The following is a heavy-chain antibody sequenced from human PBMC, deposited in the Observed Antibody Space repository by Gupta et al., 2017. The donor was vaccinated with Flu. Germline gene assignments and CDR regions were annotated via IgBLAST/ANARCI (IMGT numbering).Heavy chain of an antibody. V-gene: IGHV1-8*01. J-gene: IGHJ4*02. CDR2: MNPNTGNT. Sequence: QVQLVQSGAEVKKPGASVTVYCKASGYSFTSYDINWVRQAAGQGLEWMGWMNPNTGNTGYGWKFQGRVTMTGNTSISTAYMELSSLGSDDTAVYYCARGDSGKIAVAGYWGKGTLVTVPS. CDR3: ARGDSGKIAVAGY. D-gene: IGHD6-19*01. CDR1: GYSFTSYD.